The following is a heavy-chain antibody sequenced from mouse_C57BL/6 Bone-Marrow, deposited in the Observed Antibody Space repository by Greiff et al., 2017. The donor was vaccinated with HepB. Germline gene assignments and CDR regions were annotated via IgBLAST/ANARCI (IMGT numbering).Heavy chain of an antibody. CDR2: ISNGGGST. Sequence: EVQRVESGGGLVQPGGSLKLSCAASGFTFSDYYMYWVRQTPEKRLEWVAYISNGGGSTYYPDTVKGRFTITGDNAKNTLYLQMSRLKSEDTAMYYCAREERYYGSCIYAMDYWGQGTSVTVSS. V-gene: IGHV5-12*01. J-gene: IGHJ4*01. D-gene: IGHD1-1*01. CDR3: AREERYYGSCIYAMDY. CDR1: GFTFSDYY.